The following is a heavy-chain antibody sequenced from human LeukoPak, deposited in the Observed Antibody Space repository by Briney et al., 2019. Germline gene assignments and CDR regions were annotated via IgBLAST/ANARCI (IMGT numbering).Heavy chain of an antibody. D-gene: IGHD6-6*01. CDR2: ISSSSSTI. Sequence: GGSLRLSCAASGFTFSSYSMNWVRQAPGKGLEWVSYISSSSSTIYYADSVKGRFTISRDNSKNTLYLQMNSLRTEDTAAYYCAKARPAIAARVGYYYYGMDVWGQGTTVTVSS. CDR1: GFTFSSYS. V-gene: IGHV3-48*01. J-gene: IGHJ6*02. CDR3: AKARPAIAARVGYYYYGMDV.